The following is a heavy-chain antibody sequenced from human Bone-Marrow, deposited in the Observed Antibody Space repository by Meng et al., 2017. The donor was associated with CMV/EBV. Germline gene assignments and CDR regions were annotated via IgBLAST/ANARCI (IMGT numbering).Heavy chain of an antibody. Sequence: ASVKVSCKASGYTFTSYDINWVRQATGQGLEWMGWMNPNSGNTGYAQKFQGRVTMTRNTSISTAYMELSRLTSDDTAEYYCASVRFYDGLDVWGQGTTVTVSS. J-gene: IGHJ6*02. CDR3: ASVRFYDGLDV. CDR1: GYTFTSYD. V-gene: IGHV1-8*01. CDR2: MNPNSGNT.